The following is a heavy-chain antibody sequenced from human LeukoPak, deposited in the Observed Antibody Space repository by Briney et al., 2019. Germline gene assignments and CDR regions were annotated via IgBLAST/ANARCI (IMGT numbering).Heavy chain of an antibody. V-gene: IGHV3-23*01. CDR3: AKFASYGPNGQGY. CDR2: ISGSGGST. CDR1: GLTFSNYS. J-gene: IGHJ4*02. Sequence: PGGSLRLSCAASGLTFSNYSMNWVRQAPGKGLEWVSAISGSGGSTYYADSVKGRFTISRDNSKNTLYLQMNSLRAEDTAVYYCAKFASYGPNGQGYWGQGTLVTVSS. D-gene: IGHD5-18*01.